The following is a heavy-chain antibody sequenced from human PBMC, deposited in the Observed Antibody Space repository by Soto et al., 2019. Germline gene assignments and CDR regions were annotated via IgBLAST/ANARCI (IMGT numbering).Heavy chain of an antibody. Sequence: QVQLVQSGAEVKKPGSSVKVSCKASGGTFSSYAFSWVRQAPGQGREWMGGIIPSYGTATYARKFKGRVTITADKATNTAYMDLSSLRSVDRAVYYCASATVVGPVPYGMDVWGQGTTVTVSS. CDR2: IIPSYGTA. J-gene: IGHJ6*02. V-gene: IGHV1-69*06. CDR1: GGTFSSYA. CDR3: ASATVVGPVPYGMDV. D-gene: IGHD2-15*01.